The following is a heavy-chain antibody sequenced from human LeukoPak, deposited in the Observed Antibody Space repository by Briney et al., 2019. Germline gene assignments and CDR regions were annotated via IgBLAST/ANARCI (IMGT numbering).Heavy chain of an antibody. V-gene: IGHV4-39*07. D-gene: IGHD1-26*01. CDR2: IYYSGST. Sequence: SETLSLTCTVSGGSISSSSYYWGWIRQPPGKGLEWVGSIYYSGSTYYNPPLKSRVTISVDTSKNQFSLKLSSVTAADTAVYYCARYRAGATGRNWFDPWGQGTLVTVSS. CDR3: ARYRAGATGRNWFDP. J-gene: IGHJ5*02. CDR1: GGSISSSSYY.